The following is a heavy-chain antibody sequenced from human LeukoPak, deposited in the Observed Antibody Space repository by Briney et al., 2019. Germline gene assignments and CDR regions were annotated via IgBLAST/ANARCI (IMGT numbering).Heavy chain of an antibody. CDR2: IYYSGST. V-gene: IGHV4-61*01. Sequence: PSETLSLTRTVSGGSVSSGRYYWSWIRQPPGKGLEWIGYIYYSGSTNYNPSLKSRVTISVDTSKNQFSLKLSSVTAAGAAVYYCARGLLWFRELLPAFYFDYWGQGTLVTVSS. CDR3: ARGLLWFRELLPAFYFDY. J-gene: IGHJ4*02. D-gene: IGHD3-10*01. CDR1: GGSVSSGRYY.